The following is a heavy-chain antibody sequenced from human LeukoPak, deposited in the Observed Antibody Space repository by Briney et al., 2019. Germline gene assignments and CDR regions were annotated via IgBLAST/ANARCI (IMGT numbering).Heavy chain of an antibody. CDR2: ISWNSGSI. CDR3: AKDHLDSSGWYDY. CDR1: GFTFDDYA. V-gene: IGHV3-9*01. Sequence: PGSSLRLSCAASGFTFDDYAMHWVRQAPGKGLEWVSGISWNSGSIGYADSVKGRFTISRDNAKNSLYLQMNSLRAEDTALYYCAKDHLDSSGWYDYWGQGTLVTVSS. J-gene: IGHJ4*02. D-gene: IGHD6-19*01.